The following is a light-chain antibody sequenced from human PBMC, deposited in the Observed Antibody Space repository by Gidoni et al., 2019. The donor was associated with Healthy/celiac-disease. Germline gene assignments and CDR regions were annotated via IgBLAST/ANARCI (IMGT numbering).Light chain of an antibody. CDR1: QSLDRF. CDR2: AAS. J-gene: IGKJ1*01. V-gene: IGKV1-39*01. Sequence: DVQMTQSPSSLSATVRDRVTITCRASQSLDRFLNWYQQIPGKAPKLLIYAASTLQSGVPSRFSGSGSGTQFTLTITSLHPEDSATYFCQQSQGTPWTFGQGTKVEIK. CDR3: QQSQGTPWT.